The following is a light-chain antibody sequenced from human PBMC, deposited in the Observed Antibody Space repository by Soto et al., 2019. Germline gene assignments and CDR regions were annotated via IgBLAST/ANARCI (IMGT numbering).Light chain of an antibody. J-gene: IGLJ1*01. CDR1: SSDVGGYDY. CDR3: SSYAGRNNLV. CDR2: EVT. V-gene: IGLV2-8*01. Sequence: QSALTQPPSASGSPGQSVTISCTGTSSDVGGYDYVSWYQQHPGKAPKLMIYEVTKRPSGVPDRFSGSKSGNTASLTVSGLQAEDEADYYCSSYAGRNNLVFGTGTKATVL.